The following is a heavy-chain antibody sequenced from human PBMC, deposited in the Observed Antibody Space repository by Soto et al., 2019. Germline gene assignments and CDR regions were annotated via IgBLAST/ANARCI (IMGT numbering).Heavy chain of an antibody. CDR1: GFTFSSYG. Sequence: GGSLRLSCAASGFTFSSYGMHWVRQAPGKGLEWVAVIWYDGSNKYYADSVKGRFTISRDNSKNTLYLQMNSLRAEDTAVYYCARGLIRGVIFDFDYWGQGTLVTVSS. CDR3: ARGLIRGVIFDFDY. D-gene: IGHD3-10*01. J-gene: IGHJ4*02. CDR2: IWYDGSNK. V-gene: IGHV3-33*01.